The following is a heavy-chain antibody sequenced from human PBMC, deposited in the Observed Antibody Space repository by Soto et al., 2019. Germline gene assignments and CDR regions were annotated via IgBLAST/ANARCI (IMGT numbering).Heavy chain of an antibody. D-gene: IGHD6-13*01. CDR3: ARVKAGFYSSRWYHLDY. J-gene: IGHJ4*02. CDR2: INHSGST. Sequence: SETLSLTCAVYGGSFSGYYWSWIRQPPGKGLEWIGEINHSGSTNYNPSLKSRVTISVDTSKNQFSLKLSSVTAADTAVYYCARVKAGFYSSRWYHLDYWGQGTLVIVSS. V-gene: IGHV4-34*01. CDR1: GGSFSGYY.